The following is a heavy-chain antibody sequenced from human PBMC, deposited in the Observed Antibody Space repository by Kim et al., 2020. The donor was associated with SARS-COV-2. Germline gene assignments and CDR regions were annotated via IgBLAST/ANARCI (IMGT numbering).Heavy chain of an antibody. J-gene: IGHJ6*02. V-gene: IGHV5-51*01. CDR1: GYSFTSYW. CDR3: ARLGSEGSYSRGGSNYYGMDV. CDR2: IYPGDSDT. D-gene: IGHD1-26*01. Sequence: GESLKISCKGSGYSFTSYWIGWVRQMPGKGLEWMGIIYPGDSDTRYSPSFQGQVTISADKSISTAYLQWSSLKASDTAMYYCARLGSEGSYSRGGSNYYGMDVWGQGTTVTVSS.